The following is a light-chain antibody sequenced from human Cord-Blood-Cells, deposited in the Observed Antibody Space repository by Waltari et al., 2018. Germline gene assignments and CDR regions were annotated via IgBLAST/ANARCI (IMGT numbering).Light chain of an antibody. Sequence: QSALTQSASVSGSPGQSITISCTGTSSDVGSYNLVSWYQQHPGKAPKPMIYEGSKRPSVVSNRFSGSKSGNTASLTISGLQAEDEADYYCCSYAGSSTYVFGTGTKVTVL. CDR1: SSDVGSYNL. CDR2: EGS. CDR3: CSYAGSSTYV. V-gene: IGLV2-23*01. J-gene: IGLJ1*01.